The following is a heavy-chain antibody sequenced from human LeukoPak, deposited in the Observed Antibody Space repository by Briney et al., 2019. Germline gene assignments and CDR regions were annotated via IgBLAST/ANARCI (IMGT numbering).Heavy chain of an antibody. V-gene: IGHV3-23*01. CDR3: AKGSSGYYYGYFDY. Sequence: GASLRLSCAASGFTFSSCAMSWVRQAPGKGLXXXXXVSVSGGSTWSADSVKGRFTISRDNSKNTLYLQMNSLRAEDTALYYCAKGSSGYYYGYFDYWGQGTLVTVSS. CDR2: VSVSGGST. D-gene: IGHD3-22*01. CDR1: GFTFSSCA. J-gene: IGHJ4*02.